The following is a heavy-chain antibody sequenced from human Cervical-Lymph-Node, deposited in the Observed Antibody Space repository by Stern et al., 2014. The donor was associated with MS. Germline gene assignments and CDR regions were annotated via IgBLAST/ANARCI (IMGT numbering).Heavy chain of an antibody. CDR3: ASSVGELTPEAV. V-gene: IGHV1-69*01. Sequence: VQLVESGAEVKKPGSSGRVSCKASGGTFSSYAISWVRQAPGQVLEWMGGIIPMFGTANYAQKFQGRVTITADDSTTTAYMEVSSLRSEDTAVYYCASSVGELTPEAVWGQGTTVTVFS. D-gene: IGHD3-10*01. CDR1: GGTFSSYA. J-gene: IGHJ6*02. CDR2: IIPMFGTA.